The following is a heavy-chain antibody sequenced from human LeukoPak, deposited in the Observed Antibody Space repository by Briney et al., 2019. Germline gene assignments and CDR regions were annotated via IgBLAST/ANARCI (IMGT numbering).Heavy chain of an antibody. Sequence: PSETLSLTCTVSGGSISSYYWYWIWQRAPKGLERVGRSYTSGSTNYNTSLKGPVTISVDTSKNPFHLTLRSVTAPDTAVHYCARDVGPSKDQLLLGNKWFDPSGPGTPVTVSS. J-gene: IGHJ5*02. CDR1: GGSISSYY. CDR3: ARDVGPSKDQLLLGNKWFDP. CDR2: SYTSGST. V-gene: IGHV4-4*07. D-gene: IGHD2-2*01.